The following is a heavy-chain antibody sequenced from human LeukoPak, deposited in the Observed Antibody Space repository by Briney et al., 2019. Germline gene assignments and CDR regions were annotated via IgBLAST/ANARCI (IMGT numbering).Heavy chain of an antibody. D-gene: IGHD3-9*01. CDR3: TRDLTISGPIGI. Sequence: ASVKVSCKASGYTFTGYAMHWVRPAPGQGLEWVGRLDPNSGGTNYAQDFQGRVTITRDTSINTAYMELSRLRSDATAKYYCTRDLTISGPIGIWGQGTLVTVS. CDR1: GYTFTGYA. CDR2: LDPNSGGT. V-gene: IGHV1-2*06. J-gene: IGHJ4*02.